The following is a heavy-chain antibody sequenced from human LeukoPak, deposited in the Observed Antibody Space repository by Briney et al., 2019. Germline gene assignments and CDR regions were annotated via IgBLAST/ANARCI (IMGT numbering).Heavy chain of an antibody. J-gene: IGHJ5*02. CDR2: ISGSGGTT. Sequence: GGSLRLSCAASGFTFCSYAMSWVRQAPGKGLEWVSAISGSGGTTYYADSVKGRFTISRDNSKNTLYLQMNSLRAEDTAVYYYAKVLPRYCSGGSCSPPSWFDPWGQGTLVTVSS. D-gene: IGHD2-15*01. V-gene: IGHV3-23*01. CDR3: AKVLPRYCSGGSCSPPSWFDP. CDR1: GFTFCSYA.